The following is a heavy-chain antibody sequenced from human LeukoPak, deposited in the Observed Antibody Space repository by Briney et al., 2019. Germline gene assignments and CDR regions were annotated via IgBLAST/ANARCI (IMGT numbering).Heavy chain of an antibody. CDR1: GYTFTGYY. CDR2: ISAYNGNT. V-gene: IGHV1-18*04. CDR3: ASSTTVVTPYILYY. D-gene: IGHD4-23*01. Sequence: ASVKVSCKASGYTFTGYYMHWVRQAPGQGLEWMGWISAYNGNTNYAQKLQGRVTMTTDTSTSTAYMELRSLRSDDTAVYYCASSTTVVTPYILYYWGQGTLVTVSS. J-gene: IGHJ4*02.